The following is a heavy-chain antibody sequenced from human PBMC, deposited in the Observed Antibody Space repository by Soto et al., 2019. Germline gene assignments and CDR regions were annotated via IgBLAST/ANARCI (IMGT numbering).Heavy chain of an antibody. V-gene: IGHV3-23*01. D-gene: IGHD5-18*01. CDR3: AKTCVDTAMVALRWYFDL. CDR2: ISGSGGST. CDR1: GFTFSSYA. Sequence: EVQLLESGGGLVQPGGSLRLSCAASGFTFSSYAMSWVRQAPGKGLEWVSAISGSGGSTYYADSVKGRFTISRENSKNTLYLQMNSLRAEDTAVYYCAKTCVDTAMVALRWYFDLWGRGTLVTVSS. J-gene: IGHJ2*01.